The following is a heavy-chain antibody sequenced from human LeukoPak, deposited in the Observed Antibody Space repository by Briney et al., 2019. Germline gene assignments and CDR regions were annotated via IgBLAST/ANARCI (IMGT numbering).Heavy chain of an antibody. CDR2: IKQDGSEK. J-gene: IGHJ4*02. CDR3: ARGSGWYYY. CDR1: GFIFSSYW. D-gene: IGHD6-19*01. V-gene: IGHV3-7*01. Sequence: GGSLRLSCAASGFIFSSYWMSWVRQAPGKGLEWVANIKQDGSEKYYVDSVKGRFTISRDNAKNSLYLQMNSLRAEDTAVYYCARGSGWYYYWGQGTLVTVSS.